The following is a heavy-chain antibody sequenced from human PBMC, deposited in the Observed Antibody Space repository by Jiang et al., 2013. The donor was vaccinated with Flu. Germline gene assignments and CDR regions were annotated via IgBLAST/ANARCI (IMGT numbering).Heavy chain of an antibody. CDR1: GFTFSGTD. CDR2: MSYDGINE. J-gene: IGHJ4*02. D-gene: IGHD6-19*01. V-gene: IGHV3-30*18. CDR3: VKGSWYGSAWDGY. Sequence: VQLVESGGGVVQPGRSLTLSCAASGFTFSGTDMHWVRQAPGKGLEWVAVMSYDGINEYYGDSVGGRFTISRDTSRNTLFLQMNSLRPEDTAVYYCVKGSWYGSAWDGYWGQGTLVTVSS.